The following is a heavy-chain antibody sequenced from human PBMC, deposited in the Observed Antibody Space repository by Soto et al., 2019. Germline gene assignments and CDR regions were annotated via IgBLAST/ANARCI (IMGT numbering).Heavy chain of an antibody. J-gene: IGHJ3*02. Sequence: SVKVSCKASGGTFSSYAISWVRQAPGQGLEWMGGIIPIFGTANYAQKFQGRVTITADESTSTAYMELSSLRSEDTAVYYCARDDSGDYYSSAPIRGAFDIWGQGTMVTVSS. V-gene: IGHV1-69*13. CDR3: ARDDSGDYYSSAPIRGAFDI. CDR1: GGTFSSYA. D-gene: IGHD3-22*01. CDR2: IIPIFGTA.